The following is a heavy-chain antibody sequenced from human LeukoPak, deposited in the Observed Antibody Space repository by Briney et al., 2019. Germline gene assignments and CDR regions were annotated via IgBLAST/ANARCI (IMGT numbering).Heavy chain of an antibody. V-gene: IGHV4-59*01. CDR1: GGSISSYY. J-gene: IGHJ4*02. CDR2: IYYSGST. D-gene: IGHD3-3*01. CDR3: ARVNTGGDFWSGYQDYYSDY. Sequence: SETLSLTCTVSGGSISSYYWSWIRQPPGKGLEWIGYIYYSGSTNYNPSLKSRVTISVDTSKNQFSLKLSSVTAADTAVYYCARVNTGGDFWSGYQDYYSDYWGQGTLVTVSS.